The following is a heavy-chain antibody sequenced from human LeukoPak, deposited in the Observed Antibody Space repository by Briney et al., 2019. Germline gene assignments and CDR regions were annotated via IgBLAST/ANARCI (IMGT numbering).Heavy chain of an antibody. CDR1: GYSISSGYY. V-gene: IGHV4-38-2*01. CDR2: IYHSGST. CDR3: ARRAIAVAGTVRSGFDY. Sequence: PSETLSLTCAVSGYSISSGYYWGWIRQPPGNGLEWIGSIYHSGSTYYNPSLKSRVTISVDTSKNQFSLKLSSVTAADTAVYYCARRAIAVAGTVRSGFDYWGQGTLVTVSS. D-gene: IGHD6-19*01. J-gene: IGHJ4*02.